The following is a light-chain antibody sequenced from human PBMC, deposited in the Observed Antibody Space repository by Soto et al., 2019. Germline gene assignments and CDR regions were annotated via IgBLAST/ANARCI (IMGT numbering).Light chain of an antibody. J-gene: IGLJ3*02. CDR1: SSNIGNNY. Sequence: QSVLTQPPSASGTPGQRVAISCSGSSSNIGNNYVYWYQQFPGMAPKLLIYRNDERPSGVPDRFSGSKSGTSASLAISGLRSEDEADYYCAAWDDSLSGGVFGGGTKLTVL. CDR3: AAWDDSLSGGV. V-gene: IGLV1-47*01. CDR2: RND.